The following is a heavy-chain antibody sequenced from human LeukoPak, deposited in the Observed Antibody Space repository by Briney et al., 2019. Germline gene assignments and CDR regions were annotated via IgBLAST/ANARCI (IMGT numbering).Heavy chain of an antibody. V-gene: IGHV3-53*01. D-gene: IGHD2-21*02. CDR1: GFTFSSYT. J-gene: IGHJ1*01. CDR3: ARTDETAPAEDFQH. Sequence: GGSLRLSCSASGFTFSSYTMHWVRQAPGKGLEWVSVIYSGGSTYYADSVKGRFTISRDNSKNTLYLQMKSLRAEDTAVYYCARTDETAPAEDFQHWGQGTLVTVSS. CDR2: IYSGGST.